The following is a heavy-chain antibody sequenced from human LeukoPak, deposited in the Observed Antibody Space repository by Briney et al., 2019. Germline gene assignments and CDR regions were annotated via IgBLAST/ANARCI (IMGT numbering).Heavy chain of an antibody. CDR3: ATEGYYDSSGYYNDY. CDR2: FDPERGET. Sequence: ASVKVSCKVSGYTLTALSMYWVRQAPGKGFEWLGRFDPERGETIYAQKFQGRVTMTEDTSTDTAYMELSSLRSEDTAVYYCATEGYYDSSGYYNDYWGQGTLVTVSS. V-gene: IGHV1-24*01. J-gene: IGHJ4*02. CDR1: GYTLTALS. D-gene: IGHD3-22*01.